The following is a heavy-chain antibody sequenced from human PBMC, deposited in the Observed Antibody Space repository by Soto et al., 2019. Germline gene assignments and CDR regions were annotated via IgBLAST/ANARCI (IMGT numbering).Heavy chain of an antibody. Sequence: GGSLRLSCAASGFTFSSYWMSWVRQAPGKGLEWVANIKQDGSEKYYVDSVKGRFTISRDNAKNSLYLQMNSLRAEDTAVYYCARVGSVVVGAFDIWGQGTMVTVSS. V-gene: IGHV3-7*03. D-gene: IGHD2-21*01. CDR1: GFTFSSYW. J-gene: IGHJ3*02. CDR2: IKQDGSEK. CDR3: ARVGSVVVGAFDI.